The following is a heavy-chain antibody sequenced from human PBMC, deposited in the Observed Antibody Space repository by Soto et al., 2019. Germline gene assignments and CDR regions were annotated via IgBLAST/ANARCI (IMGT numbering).Heavy chain of an antibody. CDR3: ARDRVEAALGTFDQ. CDR2: ISTYNGKT. CDR1: GYTFSTYP. D-gene: IGHD6-13*01. J-gene: IGHJ4*02. Sequence: QVQLVQSAAEVKKPGASVKVSCKTSGYTFSTYPISWVRQAPGQGLEWVGWISTYNGKTNYGQNFQGRVTITTDTSTSPAYLDLRNLRSDDTAVYYCARDRVEAALGTFDQWGQGTLVTVSS. V-gene: IGHV1-18*01.